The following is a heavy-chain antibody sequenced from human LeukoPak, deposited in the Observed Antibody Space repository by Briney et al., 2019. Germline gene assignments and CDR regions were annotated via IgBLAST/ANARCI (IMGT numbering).Heavy chain of an antibody. CDR3: ARGLASGWVDY. Sequence: SETLSLTCAVYGGSFSGCYWSWIRQSPGKGLEWIGENTHSGITNYNPSLESRVTISVDTSKHQFSLNLNSVTAADTAVYYCARGLASGWVDYWGQGTLVTVSS. J-gene: IGHJ4*02. D-gene: IGHD6-19*01. CDR1: GGSFSGCY. V-gene: IGHV4-34*01. CDR2: NTHSGIT.